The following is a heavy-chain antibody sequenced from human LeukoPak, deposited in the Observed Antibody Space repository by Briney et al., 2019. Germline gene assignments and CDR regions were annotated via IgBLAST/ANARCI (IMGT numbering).Heavy chain of an antibody. CDR1: GVTFSSYA. CDR3: ARDPGYSFYRYYYYGMDV. V-gene: IGHV3-30-3*01. Sequence: GGSLRLSCAASGVTFSSYAMSWVRQAPGKGLEWVAVISYDGSNKYYADSVKGRFTISRDNSRNTLYLQMNSLRAEDTAVYYCARDPGYSFYRYYYYGMDVWGQGTTVTVSS. CDR2: ISYDGSNK. D-gene: IGHD5-18*01. J-gene: IGHJ6*02.